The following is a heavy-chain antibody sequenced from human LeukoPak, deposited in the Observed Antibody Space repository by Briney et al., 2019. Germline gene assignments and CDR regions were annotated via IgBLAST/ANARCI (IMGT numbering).Heavy chain of an antibody. CDR3: TRALGYCSSSSCYGLRIDY. Sequence: SVKVSCKASGGTFSSYAISWVRQAPGQGLEWMGGIIPILGTPTYAQKFQGRVTITADESTNAAYLEVGSLRFEDTAVFYCTRALGYCSSSSCYGLRIDYWGQGTLVTVSS. D-gene: IGHD2-2*01. CDR2: IIPILGTP. CDR1: GGTFSSYA. J-gene: IGHJ4*02. V-gene: IGHV1-69*13.